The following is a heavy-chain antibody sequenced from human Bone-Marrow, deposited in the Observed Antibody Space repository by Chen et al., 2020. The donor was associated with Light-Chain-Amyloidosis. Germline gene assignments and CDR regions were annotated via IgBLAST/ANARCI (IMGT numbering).Heavy chain of an antibody. CDR1: GCSISSSTFY. D-gene: IGHD3-10*02. Sequence: QLQLQESGPGLVRPSETLSLTCTVAGCSISSSTFYWGWIRQAPGKGLEWIGSIWHTGNTHYRSSLKSRVTISVDTSKNEFSLTMTSVTAADTAIYYYAKDGLTPDTMSGYFDLWSRGTLVTVSS. V-gene: IGHV4-39*07. CDR3: AKDGLTPDTMSGYFDL. J-gene: IGHJ2*01. CDR2: IWHTGNT.